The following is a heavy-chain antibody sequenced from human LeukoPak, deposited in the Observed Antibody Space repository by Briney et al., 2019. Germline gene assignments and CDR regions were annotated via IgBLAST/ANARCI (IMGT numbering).Heavy chain of an antibody. D-gene: IGHD5-12*01. CDR3: ARVAKSGYYFDY. J-gene: IGHJ4*02. CDR2: ISSSSSYI. V-gene: IGHV3-21*01. Sequence: GRSLRLSCAASGFTFSSYSMNWVRQAPGKGLEWVSSISSSSSYIYYADSVKGRFTISRDNAKNSLYLQMNSLRAEDTAVYYCARVAKSGYYFDYWGQGTLVTVSS. CDR1: GFTFSSYS.